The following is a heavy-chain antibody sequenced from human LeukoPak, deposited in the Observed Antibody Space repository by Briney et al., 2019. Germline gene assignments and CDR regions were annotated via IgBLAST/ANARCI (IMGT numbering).Heavy chain of an antibody. CDR1: GXSVSNGSAY. CDR2: IYSSGST. CDR3: ARADLGRHFDY. D-gene: IGHD1-26*01. J-gene: IGHJ4*02. V-gene: IGHV4-61*01. Sequence: QTLSSTGTVAGXSVSNGSAYGSSIRPPQGKGREWIGYIYSSGSTNSDPSLKRRVTISVDTSTHKFSLSLTSVAAADPAVYCGARADLGRHFDYWGQGTLVTVSA.